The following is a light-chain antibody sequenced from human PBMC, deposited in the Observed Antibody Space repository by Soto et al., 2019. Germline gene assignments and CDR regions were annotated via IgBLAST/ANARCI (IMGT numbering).Light chain of an antibody. J-gene: IGKJ4*01. CDR3: RQYYSTLVT. V-gene: IGKV4-1*01. CDR1: QSVLYSSNNKNY. CDR2: WAS. Sequence: DIVMTQSPDSLAVSLGERATINCKSSQSVLYSSNNKNYLAWYQQKPGQPPKLLIYWASTRESGVPDRFSGSGSGTDFTLTISSLQAEDVAVYYCRQYYSTLVTFGGGTKVEIK.